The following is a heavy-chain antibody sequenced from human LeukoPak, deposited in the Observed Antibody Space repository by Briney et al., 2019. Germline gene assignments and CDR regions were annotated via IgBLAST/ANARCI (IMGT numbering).Heavy chain of an antibody. V-gene: IGHV4-4*07. J-gene: IGHJ5*02. CDR3: ARELDSGSERWRLDP. D-gene: IGHD1-26*01. Sequence: SETLSLTCGVSGASISTYYWSWIRQPAGKGLEWIGRLYTSGSTIYNPSLKSRVTMSVDTSKGQFSLKLRSVTAADTAVYYCARELDSGSERWRLDPWGQGTLVTVSS. CDR2: LYTSGST. CDR1: GASISTYY.